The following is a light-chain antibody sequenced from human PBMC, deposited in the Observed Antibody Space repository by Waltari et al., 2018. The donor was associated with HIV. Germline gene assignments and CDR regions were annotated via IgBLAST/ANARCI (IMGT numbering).Light chain of an antibody. CDR3: QLRSNWTPTIT. J-gene: IGKJ5*01. Sequence: EIVLTQSPANLSLSPGERATLPCRASQSDKSFLVWYQHKPGQAPSPLIYAPPNWPTGIPARFRGSGSGTDFTLTISGLEPEDFAIYYCQLRSNWTPTITFGQGTRLEIK. CDR1: QSDKSF. CDR2: APP. V-gene: IGKV3-11*01.